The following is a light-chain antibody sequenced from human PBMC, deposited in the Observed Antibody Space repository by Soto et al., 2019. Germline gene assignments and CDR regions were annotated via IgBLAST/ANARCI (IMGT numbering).Light chain of an antibody. Sequence: DIQMTQSPSTLSASVGDRVTITCRASQSISRWLAWYQQKPGKAPKLLIFDASTLESGVPSRFSGSGSGTEFTLTISSLQPDDFATYYGQQNTQTFGRGTKVEVK. CDR1: QSISRW. CDR3: QQNTQT. V-gene: IGKV1-5*01. CDR2: DAS. J-gene: IGKJ1*01.